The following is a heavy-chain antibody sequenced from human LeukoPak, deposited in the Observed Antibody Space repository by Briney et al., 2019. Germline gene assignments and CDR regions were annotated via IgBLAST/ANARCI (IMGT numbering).Heavy chain of an antibody. J-gene: IGHJ4*02. V-gene: IGHV4-39*07. Sequence: SETLSLTCTVSGGSISSSFYYWGWIRQPPGKGLEWIGSIYHSGSTYYNPSLKSPVTISVDTSKNQFSLKLSSVTAADTAVYYCARSYDSSGYYHSTFDYWGQGTLVAVSS. CDR3: ARSYDSSGYYHSTFDY. D-gene: IGHD3-22*01. CDR2: IYHSGST. CDR1: GGSISSSFYY.